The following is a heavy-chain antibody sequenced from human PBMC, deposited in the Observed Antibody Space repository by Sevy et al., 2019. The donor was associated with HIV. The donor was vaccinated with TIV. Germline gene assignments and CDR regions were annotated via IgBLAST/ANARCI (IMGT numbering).Heavy chain of an antibody. Sequence: ASVKVSCKASGYTFTSYGISWVRQAPGQGLEWMGWISAYNGNTNYAQKLQGRVTMTTDTSTSTAYMELRSVRSDDTAVYYCAQMYYDFWSGSYYFDYWGQGTLVTVSS. CDR2: ISAYNGNT. V-gene: IGHV1-18*01. J-gene: IGHJ4*02. CDR1: GYTFTSYG. D-gene: IGHD3-3*01. CDR3: AQMYYDFWSGSYYFDY.